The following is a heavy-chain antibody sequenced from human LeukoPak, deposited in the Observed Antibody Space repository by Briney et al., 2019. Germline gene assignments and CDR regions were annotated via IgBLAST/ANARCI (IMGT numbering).Heavy chain of an antibody. D-gene: IGHD5-18*01. CDR3: AKALAMVSAFDY. Sequence: GGSLRLSCAASGFTFSSYGMHWVRQAPGKGLEWVAFIRYDGSNKYYADSVKGRFTIPRDNSKNTLYLQMSSLRAEDTAVYYCAKALAMVSAFDYWGQGTLVTVSS. J-gene: IGHJ4*02. CDR2: IRYDGSNK. CDR1: GFTFSSYG. V-gene: IGHV3-30*02.